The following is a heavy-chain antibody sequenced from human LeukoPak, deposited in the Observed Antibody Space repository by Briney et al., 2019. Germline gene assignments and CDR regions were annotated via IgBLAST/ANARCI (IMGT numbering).Heavy chain of an antibody. Sequence: GGSLRLSCAASGFTFSTYSMNWVRQAPGKGLEWVSSISSSSSYIYYADSVRGRFTISRDNTRNSLYLQMNSLRVEDTAVYYCARDAGGRTQREGWFDPWGQGTLVTVSS. CDR2: ISSSSSYI. CDR1: GFTFSTYS. D-gene: IGHD1-26*01. V-gene: IGHV3-21*01. J-gene: IGHJ5*02. CDR3: ARDAGGRTQREGWFDP.